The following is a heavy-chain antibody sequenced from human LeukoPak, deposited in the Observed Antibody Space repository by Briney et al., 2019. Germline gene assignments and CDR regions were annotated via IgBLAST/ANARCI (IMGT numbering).Heavy chain of an antibody. CDR3: ARKPGGADTLDI. V-gene: IGHV1-69*13. J-gene: IGHJ3*02. Sequence: SVNVSCTAYGGTFTSFAVTWVRQVPGQGLELMGRILPVFGTTYYSQKSQGRVTISAAESMTTVSMELRSLTSEDTAVYYCARKPGGADTLDIWGQGTMVTVSS. D-gene: IGHD3-16*01. CDR1: GGTFTSFA. CDR2: ILPVFGTT.